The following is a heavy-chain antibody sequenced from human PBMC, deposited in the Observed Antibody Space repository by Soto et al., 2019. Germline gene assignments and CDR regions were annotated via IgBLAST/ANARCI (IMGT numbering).Heavy chain of an antibody. CDR1: GYSFSFYG. J-gene: IGHJ6*02. CDR3: ARVRHDFWSATSATNYYYYGMDV. CDR2: MNPNSGNT. D-gene: IGHD3-3*01. Sequence: ASVKVSCKASGYSFSFYGINWVRQATGQGLEWMGWMNPNSGNTGYAQKFQGRVTMTRNTSISTAYMELSSLRSEDTAVYYCARVRHDFWSATSATNYYYYGMDVWGQGTTVTVSS. V-gene: IGHV1-8*01.